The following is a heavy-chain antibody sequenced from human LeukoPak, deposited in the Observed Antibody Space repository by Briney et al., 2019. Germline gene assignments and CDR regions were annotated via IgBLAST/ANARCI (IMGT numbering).Heavy chain of an antibody. J-gene: IGHJ4*02. CDR3: ARALMRDIVVVPLDY. V-gene: IGHV1-2*02. CDR1: GYTFTGYY. CDR2: INPNSGGI. D-gene: IGHD2-2*01. Sequence: ASVKVSCKASGYTFTGYYMHWVRQAPGQGLEWMGWINPNSGGINYAQKFQGRVTMTRDTSISTAYMELSRLRSDDTAVYYCARALMRDIVVVPLDYWGQGTLVTVSS.